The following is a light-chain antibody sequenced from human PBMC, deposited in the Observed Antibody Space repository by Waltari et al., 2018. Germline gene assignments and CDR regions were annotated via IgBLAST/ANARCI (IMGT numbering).Light chain of an antibody. CDR1: STDVEGYDP. Sequence: QSALTQPPSASGSPGQSITLSCTGSSTDVEGYDPVLWYQQHPGKAPNLLIYEVTKRPSGVPDRFSGSKSDNTASLAVSGLQAEDEADYYCSSYAGGSSLMFGGGTKLTVL. V-gene: IGLV2-8*01. CDR2: EVT. J-gene: IGLJ3*02. CDR3: SSYAGGSSLM.